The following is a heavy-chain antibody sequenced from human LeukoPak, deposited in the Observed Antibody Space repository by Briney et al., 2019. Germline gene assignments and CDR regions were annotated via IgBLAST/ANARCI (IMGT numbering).Heavy chain of an antibody. J-gene: IGHJ4*02. V-gene: IGHV3-30-3*01. CDR2: ISYDGSNK. Sequence: GRSLRLSCAASGFTFSGYAMHWVRQAPGKGLEWVAVISYDGSNKYYADSVKGRFTISRDNSKNTLYLQMNSLRAEDTAVYYCARSDYYDSSGYPPSLWGQGTLVTVSS. D-gene: IGHD3-22*01. CDR1: GFTFSGYA. CDR3: ARSDYYDSSGYPPSL.